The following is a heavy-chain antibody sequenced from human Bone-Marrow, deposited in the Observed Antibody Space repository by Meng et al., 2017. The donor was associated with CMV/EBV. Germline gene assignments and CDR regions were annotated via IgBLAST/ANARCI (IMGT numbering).Heavy chain of an antibody. CDR3: AGARNYDCTGTSCPIYV. Sequence: SSNRATGNWIRQSPSRGLEWLGRTYYRSTWSRDYALSVRSRITINPDTSKNQFSLQLNSVTPEDTAVYYCAGARNYDCTGTSCPIYVWGQGTLVTVSS. D-gene: IGHD2-2*01. V-gene: IGHV6-1*01. J-gene: IGHJ4*02. CDR2: TYYRSTWSR. CDR1: SSNRAT.